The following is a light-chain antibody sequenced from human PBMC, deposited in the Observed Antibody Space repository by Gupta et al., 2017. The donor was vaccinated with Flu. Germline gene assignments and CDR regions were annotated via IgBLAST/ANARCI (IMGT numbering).Light chain of an antibody. V-gene: IGKV4-1*01. Sequence: TINCKSSPSMVASSNNKNFLAWYQQKPGQPPKLLISWASSRVSGVPDRFSGSGSGTDFTLTISSLQAEDVAVYYCQQYYAAPLTFGGGTKVEIK. CDR2: WAS. CDR1: PSMVASSNNKNF. J-gene: IGKJ4*01. CDR3: QQYYAAPLT.